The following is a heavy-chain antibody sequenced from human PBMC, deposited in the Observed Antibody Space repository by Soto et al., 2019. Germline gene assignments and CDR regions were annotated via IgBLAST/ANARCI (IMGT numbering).Heavy chain of an antibody. D-gene: IGHD1-26*01. V-gene: IGHV1-2*04. CDR3: ARAHYSGSYGWGY. Sequence: VKVSCKASGYTFTSFDINWVRQAPGQGLEWMGWINPNSGGTNYAQKFQGWVTMTRDTSISTAYMELSRLRSDDTAVYYCARAHYSGSYGWGYWGQGTLVTVSS. CDR1: GYTFTSFD. CDR2: INPNSGGT. J-gene: IGHJ4*02.